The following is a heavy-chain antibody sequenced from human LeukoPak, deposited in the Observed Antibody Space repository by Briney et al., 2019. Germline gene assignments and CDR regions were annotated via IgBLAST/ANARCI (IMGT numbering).Heavy chain of an antibody. Sequence: GGSLRPSCAASGFTFSSYGMHWVRQAPGKGLEWVAVISYDGSNKYYADSVKGRFTISRDNSKNTLYLQMNSLRAEDTAVYYCAKDQRVTTVTPQPYYYYGMDVWGQGTTVTVSS. CDR1: GFTFSSYG. CDR3: AKDQRVTTVTPQPYYYYGMDV. V-gene: IGHV3-30*18. J-gene: IGHJ6*02. CDR2: ISYDGSNK. D-gene: IGHD4-17*01.